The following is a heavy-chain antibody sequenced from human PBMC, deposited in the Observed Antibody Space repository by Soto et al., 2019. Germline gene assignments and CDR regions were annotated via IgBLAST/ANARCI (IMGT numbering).Heavy chain of an antibody. CDR3: ASCRNADYAVSRCAFDI. D-gene: IGHD4-17*01. CDR1: GFTFSSYS. V-gene: IGHV3-48*02. Sequence: ESGGGLVQPGGSLRLSCAASGFTFSSYSMNWVRQAPGKGLEWVSYISSSSSTIYYADSVKGRFTISRDNAKNSLYLQMNSLRDEDTAVYYCASCRNADYAVSRCAFDIWGQGTMVTVSS. CDR2: ISSSSSTI. J-gene: IGHJ3*02.